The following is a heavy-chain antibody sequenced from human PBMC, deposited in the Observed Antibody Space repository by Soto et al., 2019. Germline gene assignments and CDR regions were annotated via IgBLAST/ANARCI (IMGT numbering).Heavy chain of an antibody. Sequence: QGHLVQSGVEVKTPGASVKVSCQASGHTFFTYYISWMRQAPGQGLEWMGWISTDSGDTKYARKFKGRVSMTTDLSTTTAYLKMRSLRLDDSAVYYCASRLGPTASENWFDPWGQGTLVTVSS. V-gene: IGHV1-18*01. J-gene: IGHJ5*02. CDR2: ISTDSGDT. CDR3: ASRLGPTASENWFDP. CDR1: GHTFFTYY. D-gene: IGHD4-17*01.